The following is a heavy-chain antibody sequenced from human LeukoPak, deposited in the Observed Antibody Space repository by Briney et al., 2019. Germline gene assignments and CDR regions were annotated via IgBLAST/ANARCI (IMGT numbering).Heavy chain of an antibody. CDR1: GGSISSGGYY. CDR3: ARDHDGTAYYLDAIDI. V-gene: IGHV4-31*03. CDR2: IYYSGST. J-gene: IGHJ3*02. Sequence: SQTLSLTCTVSGGSISSGGYYWSWIRQHPGKGLEWIGYIYYSGSTNYNPSLKSRVTISVDTSKNQFSLKLNSVTAADTAVYYCARDHDGTAYYLDAIDIWGQGTMVTVSS. D-gene: IGHD3-22*01.